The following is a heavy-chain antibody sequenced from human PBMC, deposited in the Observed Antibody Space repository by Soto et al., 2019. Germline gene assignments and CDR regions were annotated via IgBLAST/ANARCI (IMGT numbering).Heavy chain of an antibody. Sequence: GGSLRLSCAASGFTFSDYYMSWIRQAPGKGLEWVSYISSSGSTIYYADSVKGRFTISRDNAKNSLYLQMNSLRAEDTAVYYCARGRSVGTYYYDSSGYYYRDYFDYWGQGTLVTVSS. D-gene: IGHD3-22*01. J-gene: IGHJ4*02. CDR2: ISSSGSTI. CDR1: GFTFSDYY. V-gene: IGHV3-11*01. CDR3: ARGRSVGTYYYDSSGYYYRDYFDY.